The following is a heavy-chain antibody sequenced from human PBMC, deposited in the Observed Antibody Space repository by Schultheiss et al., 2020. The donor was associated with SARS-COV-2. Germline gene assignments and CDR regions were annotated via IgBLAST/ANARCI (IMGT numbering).Heavy chain of an antibody. V-gene: IGHV3-30-3*01. J-gene: IGHJ6*02. CDR2: ISYDGSNK. CDR3: ARLIHGYSSSWYYYYYYGMDV. Sequence: GGSLRLSCAASGFTFDDYAMHWVRQAPGKGLEWVAVISYDGSNKYYADSVKGRFTISRDNSKNTLYLQMNSLRAEDTAVYYCARLIHGYSSSWYYYYYYGMDVWGQGTTVTVSS. CDR1: GFTFDDYA. D-gene: IGHD6-13*01.